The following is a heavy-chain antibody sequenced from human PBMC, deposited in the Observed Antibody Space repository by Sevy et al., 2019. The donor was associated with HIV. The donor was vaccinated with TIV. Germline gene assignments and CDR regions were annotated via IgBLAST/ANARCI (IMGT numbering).Heavy chain of an antibody. J-gene: IGHJ4*02. CDR3: ARDGYYGSGSYYDY. Sequence: GGSLRLSCAASGFTFSSYWMSWVRQAPGKGLEWVANIKQDGSEKYYVDSLKGRFTISRDNDKNSLYLQMNSLRAEDTAVYYCARDGYYGSGSYYDYWGQGTLVTVSS. V-gene: IGHV3-7*01. D-gene: IGHD3-10*01. CDR1: GFTFSSYW. CDR2: IKQDGSEK.